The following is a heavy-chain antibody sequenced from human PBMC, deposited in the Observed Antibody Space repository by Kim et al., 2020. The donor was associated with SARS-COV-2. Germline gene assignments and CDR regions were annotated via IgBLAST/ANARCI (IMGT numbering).Heavy chain of an antibody. J-gene: IGHJ4*02. V-gene: IGHV3-53*01. CDR3: SRDLGGRSPSAY. Sequence: GGSLRLSCAASGFTVSTNYMTWVRQAPGKGLEWVSVIFGGGTTYYTASVEGRFTISRGNSKNMVYLQLNSLRVEDTTVDYCSRDLGGRSPSAYWGQGTV. D-gene: IGHD6-6*01. CDR1: GFTVSTNY. CDR2: IFGGGTT.